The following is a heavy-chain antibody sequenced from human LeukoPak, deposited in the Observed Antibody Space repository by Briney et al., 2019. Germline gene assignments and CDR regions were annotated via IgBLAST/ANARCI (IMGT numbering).Heavy chain of an antibody. D-gene: IGHD3-22*01. CDR1: GFTFNIYA. CDR2: ISGSGGST. V-gene: IGHV3-23*01. Sequence: GGSLRLSCAASGFTFNIYAMSWVRQAPGKGLEWVSAISGSGGSTYYADSVKGRFTISRDNSKNTLYLQMNSLRAEDTAVYYCAKFTGDSSGYYYYYYYGMDVWGQGTTVTVSS. CDR3: AKFTGDSSGYYYYYYYGMDV. J-gene: IGHJ6*02.